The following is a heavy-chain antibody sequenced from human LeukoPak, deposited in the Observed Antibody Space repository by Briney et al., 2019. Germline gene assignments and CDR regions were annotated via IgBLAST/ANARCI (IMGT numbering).Heavy chain of an antibody. V-gene: IGHV3-23*01. CDR1: GFTFSSYA. D-gene: IGHD6-19*01. CDR2: IGGTGSTT. J-gene: IGHJ4*02. CDR3: AQDPLGSGWFDDFDY. Sequence: GGSLRLSCAASGFTFSSYAMSWVRQAPGGGLEWVSSIGGTGSTTYYADSVKGRFTISRDNSKNTLYLQMNSLKAEDTAVYYCAQDPLGSGWFDDFDYWGQGTLVTVSS.